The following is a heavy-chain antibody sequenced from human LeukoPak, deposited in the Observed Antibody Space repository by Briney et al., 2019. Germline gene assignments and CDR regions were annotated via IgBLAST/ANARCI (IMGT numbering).Heavy chain of an antibody. Sequence: GGSLRLSCAASGFTFSSYWMSWVRQAPGKGLEWVANIKQDGSEKYYVDSVKGRFTISRDNAKNSLYLQMNSLRAEDTAVYYCEREQGGYSGYDLLFDYWGQGTLVTVSS. V-gene: IGHV3-7*01. J-gene: IGHJ4*02. D-gene: IGHD5-12*01. CDR3: EREQGGYSGYDLLFDY. CDR2: IKQDGSEK. CDR1: GFTFSSYW.